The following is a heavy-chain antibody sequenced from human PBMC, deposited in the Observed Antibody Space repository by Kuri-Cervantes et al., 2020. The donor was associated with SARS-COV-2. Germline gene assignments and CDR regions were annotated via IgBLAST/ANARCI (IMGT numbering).Heavy chain of an antibody. CDR1: GFTFSSYG. CDR3: AREGIQLWEGIYYYYYGMDV. V-gene: IGHV3-33*08. CDR2: IWYDGSNK. J-gene: IGHJ6*02. D-gene: IGHD5-18*01. Sequence: GGSLRLSCAASGFTFSSYGMHWVRQAPGKGLEWVAVIWYDGSNKYYADSVKGRFTISRDNSKNTLYLQMKSLRAGDTAVYYCAREGIQLWEGIYYYYYGMDVWGQGTTVTVSS.